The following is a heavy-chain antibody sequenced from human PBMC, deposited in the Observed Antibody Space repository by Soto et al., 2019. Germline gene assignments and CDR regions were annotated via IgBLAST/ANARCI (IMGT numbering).Heavy chain of an antibody. J-gene: IGHJ4*02. CDR3: ARLYSSSWRAPIDY. D-gene: IGHD6-13*01. V-gene: IGHV1-69*13. CDR2: IIPIFGTA. CDR1: GGTFSSYA. Sequence: SVKVSCTASGGTFSSYAISWVRQSPVQGLEWMGGIIPIFGTANYAQKFQGRVTITADESTITAYMELSSLRSEDTVVYYCARLYSSSWRAPIDYWGQGTLVTVSS.